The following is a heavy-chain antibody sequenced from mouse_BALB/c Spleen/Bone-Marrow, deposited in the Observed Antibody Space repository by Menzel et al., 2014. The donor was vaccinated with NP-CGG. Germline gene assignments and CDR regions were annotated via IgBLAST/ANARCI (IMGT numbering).Heavy chain of an antibody. CDR1: GFTFSSYG. D-gene: IGHD4-1*01. CDR2: ISSGGSYT. CDR3: ARLGRDYFDY. V-gene: IGHV5-6*01. J-gene: IGHJ2*01. Sequence: VQLQQSGGDLVKPGGSLKLSCAASGFTFSSYGMSWVRQTPDKRLEWVATISSGGSYTYYPDSVKGRFTISRDNAKNTLYLQMSSLKSEDTAMYYCARLGRDYFDYWGQGTTLTVSS.